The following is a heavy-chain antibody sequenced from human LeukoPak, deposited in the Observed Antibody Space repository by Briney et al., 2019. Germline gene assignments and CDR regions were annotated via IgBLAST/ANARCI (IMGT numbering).Heavy chain of an antibody. D-gene: IGHD3-16*02. J-gene: IGHJ6*03. CDR2: INPSGGST. CDR1: GYTFTSYY. Sequence: ASVKVSCTASGYTFTSYYMHWVRQAPGQGLEWMGIINPSGGSTSYAQKFQGRVTMTRDMSTSTVYMELSSLRSEDTAVYYCAGTNDYVWGSYRIYYMDVWGKGTTVTISS. CDR3: AGTNDYVWGSYRIYYMDV. V-gene: IGHV1-46*01.